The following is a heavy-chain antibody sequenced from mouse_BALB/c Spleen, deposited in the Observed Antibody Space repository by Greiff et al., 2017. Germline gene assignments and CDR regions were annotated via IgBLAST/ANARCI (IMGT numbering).Heavy chain of an antibody. CDR2: ISYSGST. Sequence: EVQLVESGPGLVKPSQSLSLTCTVTGYSITSDYAWNWIRQFPGNKLEWMGYISYSGSTSYNPSLKSRISITRDTSKNQFFLQLNSVTTEDTATYYCARGGNFPWFAYWGQGTLVTVSA. J-gene: IGHJ3*01. D-gene: IGHD2-1*01. CDR1: GYSITSDYA. CDR3: ARGGNFPWFAY. V-gene: IGHV3-2*02.